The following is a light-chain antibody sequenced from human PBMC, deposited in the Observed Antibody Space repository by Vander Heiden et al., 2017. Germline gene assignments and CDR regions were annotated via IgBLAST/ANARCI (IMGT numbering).Light chain of an antibody. CDR3: QQYNNWPYT. J-gene: IGKJ2*01. CDR1: QSVSSN. CDR2: GAS. Sequence: ERVMPQSPATLSVSLGERATLSCRASQSVSSNLAWYQQKPGQAPRLLIYGASTRATTIPPRFSGSGSGTEFTLTISSLQSEDFAVYYCQQYNNWPYTFGQGTKLENK. V-gene: IGKV3-15*01.